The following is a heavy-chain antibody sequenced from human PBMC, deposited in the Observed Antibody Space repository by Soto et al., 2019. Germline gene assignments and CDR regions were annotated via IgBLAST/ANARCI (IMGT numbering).Heavy chain of an antibody. CDR2: IYYSGST. D-gene: IGHD3-22*01. CDR1: GGSISSGGYY. CDR3: AGDSSGFFDY. J-gene: IGHJ4*02. V-gene: IGHV4-31*03. Sequence: KTSETLSLTCTVSGGSISSGGYYWSWIRQHPGKGLEWIGYIYYSGSTYYNPSLKSRVTISVDTSKNQFSLKLRSVTAADTAVYYCAGDSSGFFDYWGQGTLVTVSS.